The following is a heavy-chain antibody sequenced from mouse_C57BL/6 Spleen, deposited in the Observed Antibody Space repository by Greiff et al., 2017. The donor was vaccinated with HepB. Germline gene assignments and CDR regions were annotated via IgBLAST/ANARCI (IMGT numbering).Heavy chain of an antibody. CDR2: IDPETGGT. CDR1: GYTFTDYE. D-gene: IGHD1-1*01. V-gene: IGHV1-15*01. J-gene: IGHJ4*01. CDR3: TRNYGSSSYAMGY. Sequence: SGAELVRPGASVTLSCKASGYTFTDYEMHWVKQTPVHGLEWIGAIDPETGGTAYNQKFKGKAILTADKSSSTAYMELRSLTSEDSAVYYCTRNYGSSSYAMGYWGQGTSVTVSS.